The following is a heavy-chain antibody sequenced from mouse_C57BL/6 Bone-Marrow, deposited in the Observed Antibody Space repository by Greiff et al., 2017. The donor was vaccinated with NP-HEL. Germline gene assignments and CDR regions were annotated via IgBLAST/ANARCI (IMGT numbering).Heavy chain of an antibody. D-gene: IGHD1-1*01. Sequence: QVHVKQSGAELVRPGASVTLSCKASGYTFTDYEMHWVKQTPVHGLEWIGAIDPETGGTAYNQKFKGKAILTADKSSSTAYMELRSLTSEDSAVYYCTRDFTTVVAYYAMDYWGQGTSVTVSS. CDR2: IDPETGGT. J-gene: IGHJ4*01. V-gene: IGHV1-15*01. CDR1: GYTFTDYE. CDR3: TRDFTTVVAYYAMDY.